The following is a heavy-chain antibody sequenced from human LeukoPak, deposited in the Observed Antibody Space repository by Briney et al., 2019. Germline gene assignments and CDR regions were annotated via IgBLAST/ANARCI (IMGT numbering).Heavy chain of an antibody. D-gene: IGHD3-10*01. J-gene: IGHJ4*02. Sequence: GGSLRLSCEASGFAFSSYAMSWVRQAPGKGLEWVSAISGSGGSTYYADSVRGRFTISRDNSKNTLYLQMNSLRAEDTALYYCAKDVNYGSGSYYNYWGQGTLVTVSS. V-gene: IGHV3-23*01. CDR3: AKDVNYGSGSYYNY. CDR2: ISGSGGST. CDR1: GFAFSSYA.